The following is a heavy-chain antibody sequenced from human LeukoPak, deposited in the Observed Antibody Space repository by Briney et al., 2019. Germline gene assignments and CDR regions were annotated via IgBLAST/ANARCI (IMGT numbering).Heavy chain of an antibody. CDR3: ATLGSGSSPIIDFDY. CDR2: IDPSGGST. Sequence: GASVKVSCKASGYSFTSYYMHWVRQAPGQGLEWMGIIDPSGGSTNYAQKFQGRITMTRDTSTSTVYMEPSSLRSEDTAIYYCATLGSGSSPIIDFDYWGQGTLVTVSS. J-gene: IGHJ4*02. D-gene: IGHD3-10*01. V-gene: IGHV1-46*01. CDR1: GYSFTSYY.